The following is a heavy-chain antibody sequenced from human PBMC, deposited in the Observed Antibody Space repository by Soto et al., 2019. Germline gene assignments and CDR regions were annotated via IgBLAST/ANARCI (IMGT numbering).Heavy chain of an antibody. Sequence: TSETLSLTCTISCGSFSGYYWSLILQPPGKGLEWIGEINHDGITNYNPSLKSRVTISLDTSKNQFSLKLTSVTAADTAVYYCAGRYCTGGSCYRPWGQGTLVTVSS. V-gene: IGHV4-34*01. CDR3: AGRYCTGGSCYRP. J-gene: IGHJ4*02. D-gene: IGHD2-15*01. CDR2: INHDGIT. CDR1: CGSFSGYY.